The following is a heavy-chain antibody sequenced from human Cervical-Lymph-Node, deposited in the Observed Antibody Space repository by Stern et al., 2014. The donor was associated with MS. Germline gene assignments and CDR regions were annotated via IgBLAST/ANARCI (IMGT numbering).Heavy chain of an antibody. J-gene: IGHJ4*02. CDR1: GGTFSSYA. Sequence: VQLVQSGAEVKKPGSSVKVSCKASGGTFSSYAINWVRQAPGQGPEWMGGITPIFGTANYAQKFQGRVTITADESTSTAYMELSSLRSEDTAVYYCARDSRHYDASYYFDSWGQGTLVTVSS. CDR2: ITPIFGTA. D-gene: IGHD3-16*01. CDR3: ARDSRHYDASYYFDS. V-gene: IGHV1-69*01.